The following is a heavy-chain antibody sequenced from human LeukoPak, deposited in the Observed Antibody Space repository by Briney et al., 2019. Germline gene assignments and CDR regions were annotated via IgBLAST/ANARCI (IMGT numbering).Heavy chain of an antibody. D-gene: IGHD5-24*01. CDR3: ARSFSLEMATLNYFDY. Sequence: SKTLSLTCTVSGGSISSGSYYWSWIRQPAGKGLKWIGRIYTSGSTNYNPSLKSRVTISVDTSKNQFSLKLSSVTAADTAVYYCARSFSLEMATLNYFDYWGQGTLVTVSS. V-gene: IGHV4-61*02. CDR1: GGSISSGSYY. J-gene: IGHJ4*02. CDR2: IYTSGST.